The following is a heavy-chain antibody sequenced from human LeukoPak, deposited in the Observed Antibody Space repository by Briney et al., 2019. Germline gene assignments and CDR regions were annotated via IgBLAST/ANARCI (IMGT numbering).Heavy chain of an antibody. CDR1: GYAFTSYG. CDR2: ISAYNGNT. CDR3: ARDGKRGLGPVAGLIDY. D-gene: IGHD3-16*01. Sequence: ASVKVSCKASGYAFTSYGISWVRQAPGQGLEWMGWISAYNGNTNYAQKLQGRVTMTTGTSTSTAYMELRSLRSDDTAVYYCARDGKRGLGPVAGLIDYWGQGTLVTVSS. V-gene: IGHV1-18*01. J-gene: IGHJ4*02.